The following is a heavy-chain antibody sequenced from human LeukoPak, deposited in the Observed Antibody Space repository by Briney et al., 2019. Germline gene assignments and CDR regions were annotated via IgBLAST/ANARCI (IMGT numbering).Heavy chain of an antibody. D-gene: IGHD1-26*01. CDR3: VRDEGDAYYIY. J-gene: IGHJ4*02. CDR2: INEDGSDK. V-gene: IGHV3-7*01. CDR1: GFTFSMHW. Sequence: GASLRLSCAASGFTFSMHWMTWVRQAPGQGLEWVANINEDGSDKYYLGSVRGRFTISRDNARNSLFLQMNSLRVDDTAVYYCVRDEGDAYYIYWGQGTLVTVSS.